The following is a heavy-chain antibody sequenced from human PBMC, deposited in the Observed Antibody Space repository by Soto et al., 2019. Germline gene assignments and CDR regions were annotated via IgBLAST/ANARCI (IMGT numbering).Heavy chain of an antibody. V-gene: IGHV4-59*01. Sequence: SETLSLTCTVSGGSISSYYWSWIRQPPGKGLEWIGYIYYSGSTNYNPSLKSRVTISVDTSKNQFSLKLSSVTAADTAVYYCAREAAAAEFDYWGQGALVTVSS. CDR1: GGSISSYY. J-gene: IGHJ4*02. D-gene: IGHD6-13*01. CDR2: IYYSGST. CDR3: AREAAAAEFDY.